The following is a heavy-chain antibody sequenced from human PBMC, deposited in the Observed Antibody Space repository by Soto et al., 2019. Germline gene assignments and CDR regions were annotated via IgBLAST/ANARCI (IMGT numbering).Heavy chain of an antibody. V-gene: IGHV3-11*01. CDR2: ISGSGSTT. Sequence: GGSLRLSCAASGFSFSDYYMIWFRQAPGKGLEWVSYISGSGSTTHDADSVKGRFTISRDNAKNSLYLQMNSLRAEDTAVYYCARVGYIVAAGTPDYWGQGTLVTVSS. CDR1: GFSFSDYY. D-gene: IGHD6-13*01. J-gene: IGHJ4*02. CDR3: ARVGYIVAAGTPDY.